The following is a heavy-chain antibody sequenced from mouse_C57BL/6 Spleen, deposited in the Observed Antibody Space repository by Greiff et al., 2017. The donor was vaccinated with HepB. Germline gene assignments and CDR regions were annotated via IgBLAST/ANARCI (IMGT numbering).Heavy chain of an antibody. D-gene: IGHD1-1*01. Sequence: QVQLKQPGAELVKPGASVKLSCKASGYTFTSYWMHWVKQRPGQGLEWIGMIHPNSGSTNYNEKFKSKATLTVDKSSSTAYMQLSSLTSEDSAVYYCEITTVGATSEYFDVWGTGTTVTVSS. CDR2: IHPNSGST. J-gene: IGHJ1*03. V-gene: IGHV1-64*01. CDR1: GYTFTSYW. CDR3: EITTVGATSEYFDV.